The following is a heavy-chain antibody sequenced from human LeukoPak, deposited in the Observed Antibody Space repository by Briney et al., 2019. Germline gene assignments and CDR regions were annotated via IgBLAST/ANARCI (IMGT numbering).Heavy chain of an antibody. CDR2: IYYSGST. CDR3: ARTITMVRGVIHFDY. Sequence: PSETLSLTCTVSGGSLSSYYWSWIRQPPGKGLEWIGYIYYSGSTNYNPSLKSRVTISVDTSKNQFSLKLSSVTAADTAVYYCARTITMVRGVIHFDYWGQGTLVTVSS. CDR1: GGSLSSYY. D-gene: IGHD3-10*01. V-gene: IGHV4-59*12. J-gene: IGHJ4*02.